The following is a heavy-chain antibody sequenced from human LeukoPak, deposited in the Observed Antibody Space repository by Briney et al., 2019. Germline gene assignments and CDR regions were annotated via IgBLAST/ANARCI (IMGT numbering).Heavy chain of an antibody. V-gene: IGHV3-49*04. Sequence: PGRSLRLSCTASGFTFGDYAMSWVRQAPGKGLEWVGFIRSKAYGGTTEYAASVKGRFTISRDDSKSIAYLQMNSLKTEDTAVYYCTRDGSGSYYENWFDPWGQGTLVTVSS. CDR2: IRSKAYGGTT. CDR1: GFTFGDYA. D-gene: IGHD3-10*01. J-gene: IGHJ5*02. CDR3: TRDGSGSYYENWFDP.